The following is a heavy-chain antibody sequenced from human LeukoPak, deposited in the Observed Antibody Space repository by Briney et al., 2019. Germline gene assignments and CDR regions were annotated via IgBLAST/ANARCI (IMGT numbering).Heavy chain of an antibody. CDR1: GFSLSTSGVG. V-gene: IGHV2-5*01. CDR2: IYWNDDK. CDR3: AHWTVEMATISYYFDY. D-gene: IGHD5-24*01. Sequence: SGPTLVKPTQTLTLTCTFSGFSLSTSGVGVGWIRQPPGKALEWLALIYWNDDKRYSPSLKSRLTITKDTSKNQVVLTMTNMDPMDTATYYCAHWTVEMATISYYFDYWGQGTLVTVSS. J-gene: IGHJ4*02.